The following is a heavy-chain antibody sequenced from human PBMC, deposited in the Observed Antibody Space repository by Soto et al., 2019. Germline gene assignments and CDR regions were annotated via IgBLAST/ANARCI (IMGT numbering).Heavy chain of an antibody. D-gene: IGHD1-26*01. Sequence: ASVKVSCKASGYTFTVYYMHWVRQAPGQGLEWMGWINPKSGGTMYPQKFQGRVTMTWDTSISTAYMALTRLRADDTAVYYCARDLAKGGGSAGFDYWGQGTLVTVSS. V-gene: IGHV1-2*02. CDR2: INPKSGGT. CDR3: ARDLAKGGGSAGFDY. CDR1: GYTFTVYY. J-gene: IGHJ4*02.